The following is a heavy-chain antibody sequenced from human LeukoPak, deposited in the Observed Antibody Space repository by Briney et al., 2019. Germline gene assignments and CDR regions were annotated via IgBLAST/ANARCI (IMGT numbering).Heavy chain of an antibody. Sequence: PSETLSLTCTVSGGSISSYYWSWIRQPPGKGLEWIGYIYYSGSTNYNPSLKSRVTISVDTSKNQFSLKLSSVTAADTAVYYCARMTDYDFWSGPETNFDYWGQGTLVTASS. CDR1: GGSISSYY. J-gene: IGHJ4*02. CDR3: ARMTDYDFWSGPETNFDY. D-gene: IGHD3-3*01. V-gene: IGHV4-59*01. CDR2: IYYSGST.